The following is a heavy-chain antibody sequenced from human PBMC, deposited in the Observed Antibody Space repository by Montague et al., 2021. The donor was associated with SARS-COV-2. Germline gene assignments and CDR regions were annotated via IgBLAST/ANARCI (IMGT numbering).Heavy chain of an antibody. CDR2: XYWDDDK. CDR3: AHRAGKWFGESRKSYFDY. V-gene: IGHV2-5*02. Sequence: PALVKPTQTLTLTCTFSGFSLSTSGVGVGWFRKPPGKALEWLALXYWDDDKHYSPSLKSRLTITKDTSNNQVVLTMTNMDPVDTATYYCAHRAGKWFGESRKSYFDYGGQGTLVTVSS. J-gene: IGHJ4*02. CDR1: GFSLSTSGVG. D-gene: IGHD3-10*01.